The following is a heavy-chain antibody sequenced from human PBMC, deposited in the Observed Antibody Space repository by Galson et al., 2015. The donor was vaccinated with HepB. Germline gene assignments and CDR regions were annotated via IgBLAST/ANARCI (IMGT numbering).Heavy chain of an antibody. CDR3: AAEHCSGASGDSCLKAFAY. Sequence: SVKVSCKASGDTLTGYYMHWMRQDPGQGLEWIGGINPNSGRTKYVQKFQDRVTVTRDTPTKTVYMELIRLTSDDTAVYYCAAEHCSGASGDSCLKAFAYWGQGTLVTVSS. CDR1: GDTLTGYY. J-gene: IGHJ4*02. CDR2: INPNSGRT. V-gene: IGHV1-2*02. D-gene: IGHD2-15*01.